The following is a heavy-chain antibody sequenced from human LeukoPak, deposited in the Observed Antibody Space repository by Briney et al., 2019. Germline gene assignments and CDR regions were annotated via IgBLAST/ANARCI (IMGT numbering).Heavy chain of an antibody. CDR2: IYSGGST. Sequence: GGSLRLSCAASGFTVSSNYMSWVRQAPGKGLEWVSVIYSGGSTYYADSVKGRFTISRDNSKNTLYLQMNSLRAEDTAVYYCASGYSSSWYGRFDYWGQGTLVTVSS. D-gene: IGHD6-13*01. V-gene: IGHV3-53*01. CDR1: GFTVSSNY. J-gene: IGHJ4*02. CDR3: ASGYSSSWYGRFDY.